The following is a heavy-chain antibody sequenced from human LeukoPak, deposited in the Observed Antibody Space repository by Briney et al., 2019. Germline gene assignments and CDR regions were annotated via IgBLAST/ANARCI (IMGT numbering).Heavy chain of an antibody. CDR2: LSGTGGST. J-gene: IGHJ4*02. Sequence: GGSLRLSCAASGFTVSSNYMTWVRQAPGKGLEWVSALSGTGGSTYYADPVKGRFTISRDNSKNMLYLQMTSLRAEDTAVYYCAKAAPGYTSGWTKYYFDYWGQGTLVTVSS. V-gene: IGHV3-23*01. CDR1: GFTVSSNY. D-gene: IGHD6-19*01. CDR3: AKAAPGYTSGWTKYYFDY.